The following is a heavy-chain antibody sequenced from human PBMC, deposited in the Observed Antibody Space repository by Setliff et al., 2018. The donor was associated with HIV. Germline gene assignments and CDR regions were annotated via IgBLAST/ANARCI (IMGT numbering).Heavy chain of an antibody. J-gene: IGHJ6*03. Sequence: ASVKVSCKASGYTFTGYYMHWVRQVPGQGLEWMGWSNPNTGGTKYAQKFQGRVTMTMDTSTTTAYMELSGLKSDDTAVYYCARDHVVCSGGTCRSDDPYYYYYMNVWGQGTTVTVSS. CDR1: GYTFTGYY. CDR3: ARDHVVCSGGTCRSDDPYYYYYMNV. D-gene: IGHD2-15*01. CDR2: SNPNTGGT. V-gene: IGHV1-2*02.